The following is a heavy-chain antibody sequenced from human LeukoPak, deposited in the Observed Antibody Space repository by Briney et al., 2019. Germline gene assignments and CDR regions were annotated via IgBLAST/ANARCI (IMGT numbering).Heavy chain of an antibody. CDR3: GRGFSIVPAGIPDY. CDR1: GFTFGSYW. Sequence: GGSLRLSCAASGFTFGSYWMHWVRQAPGKGLVWVSRINTDGGSTTYADSVKGRFTISRDNTKNTLYLQMNSLRAEDTAVYYCGRGFSIVPAGIPDYWGLGTLVTVSS. CDR2: INTDGGST. V-gene: IGHV3-74*01. J-gene: IGHJ4*02. D-gene: IGHD2-2*02.